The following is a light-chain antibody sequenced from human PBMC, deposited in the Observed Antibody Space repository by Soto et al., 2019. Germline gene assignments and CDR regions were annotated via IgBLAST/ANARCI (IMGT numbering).Light chain of an antibody. Sequence: QSVLAQPPSASGTPGQRVTISCSGSISNIGNNGVNWYKQLRSPAPGAAPELLIYFNDQRPSGVPDRLSGSKSGTSASLAISGLQSEDEADHYCAAWDDSLNGVAFGGGTKLTVL. CDR2: FND. V-gene: IGLV1-44*01. J-gene: IGLJ2*01. CDR1: ISNIGNNG. CDR3: AAWDDSLNGVA.